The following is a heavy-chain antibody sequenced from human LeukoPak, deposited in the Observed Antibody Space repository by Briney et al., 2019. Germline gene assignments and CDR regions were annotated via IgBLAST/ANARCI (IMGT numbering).Heavy chain of an antibody. CDR3: ARSPHIRRFLES. CDR2: INHSGST. J-gene: IGHJ5*02. CDR1: GGSFSGYY. V-gene: IGHV4-34*01. D-gene: IGHD3-3*01. Sequence: SETLSLTCAVYGGSFSGYYWSWIRQPPGKGLEWIGEINHSGSTNYNPSLKSRVTISVDTSKNQFSLKLSSVTAADTAVYYCARSPHIRRFLESWGQGTLVTVSS.